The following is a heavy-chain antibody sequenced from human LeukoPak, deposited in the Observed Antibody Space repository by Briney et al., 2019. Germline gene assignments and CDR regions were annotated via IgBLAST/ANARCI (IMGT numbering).Heavy chain of an antibody. D-gene: IGHD6-13*01. CDR1: GYTFTGNL. CDR2: MNPNSGAT. V-gene: IGHV1-2*02. J-gene: IGHJ4*02. Sequence: ASVKVSCKASGYTFTGNLMHWVRQAPGQGLEWMGWMNPNSGATSYAQRFQGRVTMTRDTSISAAYMELRSLRYDDTAVYYCARGDGSSWYEYWGQGTMATVSS. CDR3: ARGDGSSWYEY.